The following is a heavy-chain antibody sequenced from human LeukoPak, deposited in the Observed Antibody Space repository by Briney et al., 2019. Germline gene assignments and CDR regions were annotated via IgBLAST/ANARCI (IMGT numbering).Heavy chain of an antibody. Sequence: GRSLRLSCAASGFTFSSYGMHWVRQAPSDGLEWVAAISYDGSNKYYADSVKGRFTISRDNSKNTLYLQMNSLRAEDTAVYYCAKVMVRGVISSPLDYWGQGTLVTVS. D-gene: IGHD3-10*01. CDR3: AKVMVRGVISSPLDY. CDR1: GFTFSSYG. CDR2: ISYDGSNK. V-gene: IGHV3-30*18. J-gene: IGHJ4*02.